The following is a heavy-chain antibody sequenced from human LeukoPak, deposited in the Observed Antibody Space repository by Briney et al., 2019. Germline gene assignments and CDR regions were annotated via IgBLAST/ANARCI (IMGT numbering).Heavy chain of an antibody. D-gene: IGHD1-14*01. V-gene: IGHV3-30*18. CDR3: VKGADSVTSIIWLDS. CDR2: ISYDGSER. Sequence: GRSLRLSCAASGLSFRSHWRHWVRQAPGKGLEWMAMISYDGSERSFIDSMKGRLTNSSEHSKHTEALVISTLRAEDTGVYYCVKGADSVTSIIWLDSWGRGTLVTVSS. CDR1: GLSFRSHW. J-gene: IGHJ5*01.